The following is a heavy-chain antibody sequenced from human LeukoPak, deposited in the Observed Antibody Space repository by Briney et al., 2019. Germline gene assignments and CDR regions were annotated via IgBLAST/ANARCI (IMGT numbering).Heavy chain of an antibody. CDR2: IYHSGST. Sequence: SETRSLTCDVSGYSISSGYYWGWIRQPPGKGLVWIGNIYHSGSTYYNPSLKSRVTISVDTSKNQFSLKLNSMTAADTAVYYCARRRGYTYGFSFDYWGQGTLVTVSS. J-gene: IGHJ4*02. CDR1: GYSISSGYY. CDR3: ARRRGYTYGFSFDY. V-gene: IGHV4-38-2*01. D-gene: IGHD5-18*01.